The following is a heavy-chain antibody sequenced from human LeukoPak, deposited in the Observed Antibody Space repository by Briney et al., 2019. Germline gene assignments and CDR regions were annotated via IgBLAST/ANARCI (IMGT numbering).Heavy chain of an antibody. D-gene: IGHD3-22*01. CDR3: ARDSSGFGGDY. J-gene: IGHJ4*02. Sequence: ASVKVSCKASGYTFTTYYMHRVRQSPGQELEWMGIINPSGGSTSYAQKFQGRVTMTRDMSTSTVYMELSSLRSEDTAVYYCARDSSGFGGDYWGQGTLVTVSS. CDR2: INPSGGST. CDR1: GYTFTTYY. V-gene: IGHV1-46*01.